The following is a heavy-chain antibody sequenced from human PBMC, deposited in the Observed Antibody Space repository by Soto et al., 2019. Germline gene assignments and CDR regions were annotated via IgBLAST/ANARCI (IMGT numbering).Heavy chain of an antibody. V-gene: IGHV4-34*01. CDR3: ARVRMGHYYDSSGRLPNWDF. J-gene: IGHJ4*02. CDR2: INHSGST. CDR1: GGSFSGYY. D-gene: IGHD3-22*01. Sequence: SETLSLTCAVYGGSFSGYYWSWIRQPPGKGLEWIGEINHSGSTNYNPSLKSRVTISVDTSKNQFSLKLSSVTAADTAVYYCARVRMGHYYDSSGRLPNWDFWGRGTLVTVSS.